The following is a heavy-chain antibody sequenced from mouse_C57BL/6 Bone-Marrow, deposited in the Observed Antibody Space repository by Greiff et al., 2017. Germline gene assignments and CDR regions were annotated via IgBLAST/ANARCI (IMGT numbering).Heavy chain of an antibody. CDR1: GYTFTDYE. D-gene: IGHD4-1*01. CDR2: IDPETGGT. V-gene: IGHV1-15*01. J-gene: IGHJ3*01. Sequence: QVQLQQSGAELVRPGASVTLSCKASGYTFTDYEMHWVKQTPVHGLEWIGAIDPETGGTAYNQKFKGKAILTADKSSSTAYMEPRSLTSEDSAVYYCTRWEGFAYWGQGTLVTVSA. CDR3: TRWEGFAY.